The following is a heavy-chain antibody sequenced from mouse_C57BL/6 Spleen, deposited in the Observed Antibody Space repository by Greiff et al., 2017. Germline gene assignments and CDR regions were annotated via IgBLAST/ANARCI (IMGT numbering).Heavy chain of an antibody. CDR3: ARIGGNWGVDY. CDR1: GYTFTSYG. V-gene: IGHV1-81*01. CDR2: IYPRSGNT. D-gene: IGHD4-1*01. Sequence: QVQLKQSGAELARPGASVKLSCKASGYTFTSYGISWVKQRIGQGLEWIGEIYPRSGNTYYNEKFKGKATLTADKSSSTAYMELRSLTSEDSAVYFCARIGGNWGVDYWGQGTTLTVSS. J-gene: IGHJ2*01.